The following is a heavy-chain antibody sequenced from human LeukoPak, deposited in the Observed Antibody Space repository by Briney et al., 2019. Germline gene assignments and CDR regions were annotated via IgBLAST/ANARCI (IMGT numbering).Heavy chain of an antibody. V-gene: IGHV7-4-1*02. CDR3: TRGGYCGSASCSDFDY. J-gene: IGHJ4*02. CDR1: GYTFTNYA. Sequence: ASVTVSCKASGYTFTNYAMNWVRQAPGQGLEWMGWINTNTGNPTYAQGFTGRFVFSLDTSVSTAYLQISSLKAEDTAVYYCTRGGYCGSASCSDFDYWGQGTPVTVSS. CDR2: INTNTGNP. D-gene: IGHD2-2*03.